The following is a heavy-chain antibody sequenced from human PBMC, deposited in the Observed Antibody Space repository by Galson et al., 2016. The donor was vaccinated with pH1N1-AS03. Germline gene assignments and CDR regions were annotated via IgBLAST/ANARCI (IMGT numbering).Heavy chain of an antibody. Sequence: SVKVSCKASGGKFSSYAISWVRQAPGQGLEWMGIINPSDGNTNYAQRFQGRVTMTRDTPTSTAYIELSSLRSDDTAVYYCARVSAGLTGYYYAMDVWGQGTTVTVSS. CDR2: INPSDGNT. CDR3: ARVSAGLTGYYYAMDV. D-gene: IGHD1-14*01. V-gene: IGHV1-46*01. J-gene: IGHJ6*02. CDR1: GGKFSSYA.